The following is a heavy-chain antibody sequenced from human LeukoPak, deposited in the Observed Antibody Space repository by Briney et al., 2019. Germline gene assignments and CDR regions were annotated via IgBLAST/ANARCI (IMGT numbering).Heavy chain of an antibody. CDR3: ARFDLAVAGYYYGMDV. D-gene: IGHD6-19*01. CDR1: GGSISSSSYY. CDR2: IYYSGST. V-gene: IGHV4-39*07. J-gene: IGHJ6*02. Sequence: PSETLSLTCTVSGGSISSSSYYWGWIRQPPGKGLEWIGSIYYSGSTNYNPSLKSRVTISVDTSKNQFSLKLSSVTAADTAVYYCARFDLAVAGYYYGMDVWGQGTTVTVSS.